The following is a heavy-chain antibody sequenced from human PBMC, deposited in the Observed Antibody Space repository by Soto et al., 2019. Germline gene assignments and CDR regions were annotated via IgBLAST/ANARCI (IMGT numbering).Heavy chain of an antibody. CDR3: ARDRDDYGSGNYYNRIDF. D-gene: IGHD3-10*01. CDR1: GGIFSTYA. J-gene: IGHJ4*02. CDR2: IIPIFGTP. V-gene: IGHV1-69*01. Sequence: QVQLVQSGAEVQKPGSSVKVSCKASGGIFSTYAISWLRQAPGQGLEWMGGIIPIFGTPNYAQRFQGRVTITADESTSTAYMELSRLRSEDTVVYYCARDRDDYGSGNYYNRIDFWGQGTLVTVSS.